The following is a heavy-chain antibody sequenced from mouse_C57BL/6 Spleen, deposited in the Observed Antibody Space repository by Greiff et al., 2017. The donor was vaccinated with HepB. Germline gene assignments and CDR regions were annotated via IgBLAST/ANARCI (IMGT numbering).Heavy chain of an antibody. Sequence: VQLQQPGAELVKPGASVKLSCKASGYTFTSYWMQWVKQRPGQGLEWIGEIDPSDSYTNYNQKFKGKATLTVDTSSSTAYMQLSSLTSEDSAVYYCASRGDYDWFAYWGQGTLVTVSA. D-gene: IGHD2-4*01. CDR3: ASRGDYDWFAY. CDR2: IDPSDSYT. J-gene: IGHJ3*01. CDR1: GYTFTSYW. V-gene: IGHV1-50*01.